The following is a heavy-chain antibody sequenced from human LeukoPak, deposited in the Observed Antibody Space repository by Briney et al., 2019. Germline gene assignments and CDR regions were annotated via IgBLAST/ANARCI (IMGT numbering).Heavy chain of an antibody. CDR2: ISSSSSTI. Sequence: GGSLRLSCAASGFTFSSYSMNWVRQAPGKGLEWVSYISSSSSTIYYADSVKGRFTTSRDNAKNSLYLQMNSLRAEDTAVYYCARDRQGYSWAFDIWGQGTMVTVSS. J-gene: IGHJ3*02. CDR3: ARDRQGYSWAFDI. V-gene: IGHV3-48*01. CDR1: GFTFSSYS. D-gene: IGHD2-15*01.